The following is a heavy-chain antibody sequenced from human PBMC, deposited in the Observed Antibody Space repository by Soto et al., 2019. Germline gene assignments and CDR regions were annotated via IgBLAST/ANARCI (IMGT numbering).Heavy chain of an antibody. V-gene: IGHV3-48*02. CDR1: GFTFSTYS. Sequence: GGALRLPCAASGFTFSTYSMDWVRPAPGKGLGWGSYISWSSRTIYYADSVKGRFTISRENAKNSLYLQMSSLRDEDTAVYYCARDRLRFLEWSTTHDAFDIWGQGTMVTVS. CDR3: ARDRLRFLEWSTTHDAFDI. J-gene: IGHJ3*02. CDR2: ISWSSRTI. D-gene: IGHD3-3*01.